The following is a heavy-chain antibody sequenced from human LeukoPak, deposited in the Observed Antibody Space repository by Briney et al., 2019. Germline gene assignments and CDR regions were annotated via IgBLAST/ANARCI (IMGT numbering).Heavy chain of an antibody. CDR1: GRSISSSNG. D-gene: IGHD5-12*01. V-gene: IGHV4-4*02. J-gene: IGHJ6*04. CDR3: ARGGVDIVAITGVYYYYGMDV. CDR2: IYQSGST. Sequence: SETLSLTCAVSGRSISSSNGWSWVRQPPGKGLEWIGEIYQSGSTNYNPSLKSRVTISVDKSQNQFSLTLSSVTAGDTAVYYCARGGVDIVAITGVYYYYGMDVWGKGTTVTVSS.